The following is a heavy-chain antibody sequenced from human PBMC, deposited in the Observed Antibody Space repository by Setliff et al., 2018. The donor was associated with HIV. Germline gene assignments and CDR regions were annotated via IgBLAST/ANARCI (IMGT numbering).Heavy chain of an antibody. J-gene: IGHJ4*02. Sequence: GGSLRLSCAASGFTFSNYWMSWVRQAPGKGLEWVAFIRYDGIIEHYRDSVRGRFTISRDNSKNTVYLQMNSLRAEDTAVYYCGKDRADVAATIANYWGQGTLVTVSS. D-gene: IGHD5-12*01. CDR2: IRYDGIIE. CDR1: GFTFSNYW. CDR3: GKDRADVAATIANY. V-gene: IGHV3-30*02.